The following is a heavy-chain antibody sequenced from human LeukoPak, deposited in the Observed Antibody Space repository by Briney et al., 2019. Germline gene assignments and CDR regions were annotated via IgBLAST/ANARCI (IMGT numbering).Heavy chain of an antibody. Sequence: GGSLRLSCAASGFTFNTYLMTWVRQAPGKGLEWVSGIRDSGDTTYYADSVKGRFTISRDNSKNSLYLQMNSLRAEDTAVYYCARGGDYGDFPFDYWGQGTLVTVSS. V-gene: IGHV3-23*01. CDR3: ARGGDYGDFPFDY. J-gene: IGHJ4*02. D-gene: IGHD4-17*01. CDR1: GFTFNTYL. CDR2: IRDSGDTT.